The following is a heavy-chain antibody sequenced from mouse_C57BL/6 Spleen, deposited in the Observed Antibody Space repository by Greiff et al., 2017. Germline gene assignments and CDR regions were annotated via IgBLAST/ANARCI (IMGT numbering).Heavy chain of an antibody. D-gene: IGHD2-5*01. CDR3: AREGNYYSNSWFAY. CDR2: ISYDGSN. J-gene: IGHJ3*01. Sequence: ESGPGLVKPSQSLSLTCSVTGYSITSGYYWNWIRQFPGNKLEWMGYISYDGSNNYNPSLKNRISITRDTSKNQFFLKLNSVTTEDTATYYCAREGNYYSNSWFAYWGQGTLVTVSA. CDR1: GYSITSGYY. V-gene: IGHV3-6*01.